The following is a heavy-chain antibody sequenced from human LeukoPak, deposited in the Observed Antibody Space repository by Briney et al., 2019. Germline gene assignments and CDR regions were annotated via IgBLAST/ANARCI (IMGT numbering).Heavy chain of an antibody. CDR2: ISGSGGST. CDR1: GFTFSSYA. CDR3: AAPGSIVVVPAAKPFDP. V-gene: IGHV3-23*01. D-gene: IGHD2-2*01. Sequence: GGSLRLSCAASGFTFSSYAMSWVRQAPGKGLEWVSAISGSGGSTYYADSVKGRFTISRDNSKNTLYLQMNSLRAEDTAVYYCAAPGSIVVVPAAKPFDPWGQRTLVTLSS. J-gene: IGHJ5*02.